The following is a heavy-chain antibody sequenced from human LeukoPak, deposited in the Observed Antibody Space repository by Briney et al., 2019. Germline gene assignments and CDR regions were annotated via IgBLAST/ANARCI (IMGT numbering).Heavy chain of an antibody. D-gene: IGHD3-3*01. CDR2: ISGSGGST. CDR1: GFTFSNYV. CDR3: AKPFGVATPPGFAN. V-gene: IGHV3-23*01. Sequence: GGSLRLSCAASGFTFSNYVMTWVRQAPGKGLEWVSAISGSGGSTYYADSVKGRFTISRDNSKNTLYLQMNSLRAEATAVYYFAKPFGVATPPGFANGGRGTLVTVSS. J-gene: IGHJ4*02.